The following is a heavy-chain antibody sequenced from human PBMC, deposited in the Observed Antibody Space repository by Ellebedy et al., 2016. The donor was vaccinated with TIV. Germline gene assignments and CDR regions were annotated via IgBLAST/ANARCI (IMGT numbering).Heavy chain of an antibody. CDR3: AKEAAEAKEGAAAYLSYDY. D-gene: IGHD6-25*01. CDR1: GFTFTTFS. V-gene: IGHV3-30-3*01. CDR2: ISHDGNKK. Sequence: GGSLRLXCVGSGFTFTTFSMHWVRQAPGQGLEWVVVISHDGNKKFYADSVRGRLTISRDNSKSTLYLQMNSLTAEDTAMYYCAKEAAEAKEGAAAYLSYDYWGQGTLVTVSS. J-gene: IGHJ4*02.